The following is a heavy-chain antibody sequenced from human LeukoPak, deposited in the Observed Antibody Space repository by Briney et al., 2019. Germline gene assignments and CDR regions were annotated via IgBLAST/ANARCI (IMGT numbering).Heavy chain of an antibody. J-gene: IGHJ3*02. Sequence: GGSLRLSCAASGFSFSNYVMHWVRQAPGKGLEYVSAIMPNGETRGYANSMKGRFTISRDNSKNTLYLQMGSLRAEDMAIYYCTRDRDGGFAFDIWGQGTLVTVSS. CDR2: IMPNGETR. D-gene: IGHD2-15*01. CDR1: GFSFSNYV. V-gene: IGHV3-64*01. CDR3: TRDRDGGFAFDI.